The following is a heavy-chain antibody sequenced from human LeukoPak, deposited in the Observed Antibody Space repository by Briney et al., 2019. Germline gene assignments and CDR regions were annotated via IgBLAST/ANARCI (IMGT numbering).Heavy chain of an antibody. V-gene: IGHV1-69*13. CDR1: GGTFSSYA. Sequence: GASVKVSCKASGGTFSSYAISWVRQAPGQGLEWMGGIIPIFGTANYAQKFQGRVTITADESTSTAYMELSSLRSEDTVVYYCASSPRYSYGYSDYWGQGTLVTVSS. D-gene: IGHD5-18*01. J-gene: IGHJ4*02. CDR2: IIPIFGTA. CDR3: ASSPRYSYGYSDY.